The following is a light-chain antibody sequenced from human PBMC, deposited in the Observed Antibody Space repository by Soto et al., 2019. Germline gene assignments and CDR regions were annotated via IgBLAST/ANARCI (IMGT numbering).Light chain of an antibody. V-gene: IGKV2-30*02. CDR1: QSLVHSDGIAY. CDR3: MKGTHWPIN. J-gene: IGKJ5*01. Sequence: DVVMTQSPLSLPFTLGQPASISCSANQSLVHSDGIAYFSWFQQRPGRSPRRLIYKVSNRDSGVPARFSGSGSGTDFALKISRVEAEDVGVYYCMKGTHWPINFGQGTRLEIK. CDR2: KVS.